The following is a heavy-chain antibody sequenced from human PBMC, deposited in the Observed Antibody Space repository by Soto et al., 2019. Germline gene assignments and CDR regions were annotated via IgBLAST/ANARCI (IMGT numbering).Heavy chain of an antibody. J-gene: IGHJ6*02. D-gene: IGHD5-18*01. CDR3: ARAGYSYGYDGDYYYGMDV. Sequence: SETLSLTCTVSGGSISSSSYYWGWIRQPPGKGLEWIGSIYYSGSTYYNPSLKSRVTISVDTSKNQFSLKLSSVTAADTAVYYCARAGYSYGYDGDYYYGMDVWGQGTTVTVSS. V-gene: IGHV4-39*01. CDR2: IYYSGST. CDR1: GGSISSSSYY.